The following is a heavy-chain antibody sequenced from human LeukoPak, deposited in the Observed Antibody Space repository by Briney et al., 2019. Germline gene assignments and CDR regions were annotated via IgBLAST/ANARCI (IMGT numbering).Heavy chain of an antibody. D-gene: IGHD5-24*01. CDR1: GGSISSYF. Sequence: SETLSLTCTVPGGSISSYFWSWIRQPPGKRLEWIGYIYYSGSTNYNPSLKSRVTISVDTSKNQFSLKLSSVTAADTAVYYCASLRGGYNYVNYWGQGTLVTVSS. CDR2: IYYSGST. V-gene: IGHV4-59*01. CDR3: ASLRGGYNYVNY. J-gene: IGHJ4*02.